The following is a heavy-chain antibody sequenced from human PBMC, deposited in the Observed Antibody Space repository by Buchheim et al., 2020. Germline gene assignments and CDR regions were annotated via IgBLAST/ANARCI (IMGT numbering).Heavy chain of an antibody. CDR1: GGSFSGYY. D-gene: IGHD6-13*01. CDR2: INHSGST. Sequence: QVQLQQWGAGLLKPSETLSLTCAVYGGSFSGYYWSWIRQPPGKGLEWIGEINHSGSTNYNPSLKSRVTISVDTSKNQFSLKLSSVTAADTAVYYCARERRIAAAGRAPPWYFDLWGRGT. V-gene: IGHV4-34*01. CDR3: ARERRIAAAGRAPPWYFDL. J-gene: IGHJ2*01.